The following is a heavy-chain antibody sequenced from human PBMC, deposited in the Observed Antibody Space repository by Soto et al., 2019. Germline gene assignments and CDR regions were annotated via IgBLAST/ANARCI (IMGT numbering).Heavy chain of an antibody. Sequence: ASVKVSCKASGYTFTGYYMHWVRQAPGQGLEWMGWINPNSGGTNYAQKFQGWVTMTRDTSISTAYMELSRLRSDDTAVYYCARGYCSGGSCYSGVFYYYYGMDVWGQGTTVTVSS. CDR1: GYTFTGYY. J-gene: IGHJ6*02. CDR2: INPNSGGT. D-gene: IGHD2-15*01. CDR3: ARGYCSGGSCYSGVFYYYYGMDV. V-gene: IGHV1-2*04.